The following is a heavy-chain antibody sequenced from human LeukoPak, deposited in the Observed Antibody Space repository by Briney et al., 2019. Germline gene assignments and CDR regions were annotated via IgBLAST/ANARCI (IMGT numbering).Heavy chain of an antibody. Sequence: GGSLRLSCAASGFTFSIYWMSWVRQAPGKGLEWVASINQDGSEKYYVDSVKGRCTISRDNAKTSLYLQMSSLRAEDTAVYYCARSMTLGPYGMDVWGQGTTVTVSS. V-gene: IGHV3-7*02. CDR2: INQDGSEK. D-gene: IGHD1-26*01. J-gene: IGHJ6*02. CDR1: GFTFSIYW. CDR3: ARSMTLGPYGMDV.